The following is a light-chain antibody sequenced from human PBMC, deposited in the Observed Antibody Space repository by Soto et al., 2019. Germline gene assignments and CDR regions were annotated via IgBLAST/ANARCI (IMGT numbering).Light chain of an antibody. CDR1: NIGSKS. CDR3: QVWDSTSDHVV. J-gene: IGLJ2*01. V-gene: IGLV3-21*04. Sequence: ELTQPPSVSVAPGKTARITCGGNNIGSKSVHWYQQKPGQAPVLVIYYDSDRPSGIPERFSGSNSGNTATLTISRVEAGDEADYYCQVWDSTSDHVVFGGGTKLTVL. CDR2: YDS.